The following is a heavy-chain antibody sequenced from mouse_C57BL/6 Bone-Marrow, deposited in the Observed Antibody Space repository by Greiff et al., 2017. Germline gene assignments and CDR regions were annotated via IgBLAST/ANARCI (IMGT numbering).Heavy chain of an antibody. V-gene: IGHV14-2*01. CDR1: GFNIKDYY. D-gene: IGHD2-2*01. CDR3: AINGYVGDWFAY. CDR2: IDPEDGET. Sequence: EVQLQQSGAELVKPGASVKLSCKASGFNIKDYYMHWVKQRTEQGLEWIGRIDPEDGETKYDQKFQGKATITADTSSNTAYLQHSSLTSEDPAVYYYAINGYVGDWFAYWGQGTLVTVSA. J-gene: IGHJ3*01.